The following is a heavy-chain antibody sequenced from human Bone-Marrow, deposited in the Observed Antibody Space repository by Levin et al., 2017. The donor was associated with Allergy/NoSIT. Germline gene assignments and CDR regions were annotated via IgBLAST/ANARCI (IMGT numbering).Heavy chain of an antibody. CDR2: IYHSGTT. CDR1: GGSISSSNW. Sequence: GSLRLSCAVSGGSISSSNWWSWVRQSPGKGLEWIGEIYHSGTTNYYLSLRSRVTMSVDKSKNQFSLNLNSVTAADTAVYYCARLLHTNYFDSWGQGTLVTVSS. CDR3: ARLLHTNYFDS. D-gene: IGHD1-26*01. V-gene: IGHV4-4*02. J-gene: IGHJ4*02.